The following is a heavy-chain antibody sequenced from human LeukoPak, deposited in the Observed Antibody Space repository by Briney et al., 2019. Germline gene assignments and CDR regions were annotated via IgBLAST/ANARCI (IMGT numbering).Heavy chain of an antibody. J-gene: IGHJ4*02. CDR2: ISYDGSNK. V-gene: IGHV3-30-3*01. CDR3: AREPQHRSADY. CDR1: GFTLSSYA. Sequence: GGSLRLSCAASGFTLSSYAMHWVRQAPGKGLEWVAVISYDGSNKYYADSVKGRFTISRDNSKNTLYLQMNSLRAEDTAVYYCAREPQHRSADYWGQGTLVTVSS.